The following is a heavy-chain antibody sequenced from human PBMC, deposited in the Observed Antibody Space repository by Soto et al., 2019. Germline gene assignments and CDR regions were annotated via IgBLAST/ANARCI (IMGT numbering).Heavy chain of an antibody. V-gene: IGHV3-30*18. Sequence: GGSLRLSCAASGFAFSNYGMHWVRQAPGKGLEWVAVISYDGSNKYYADSVKGRFTISRDNSKNTLFLQMNSLRAEDTAVYYCAKGLQWRVQGPYFWAQGTLVTVSS. D-gene: IGHD6-19*01. J-gene: IGHJ4*02. CDR1: GFAFSNYG. CDR2: ISYDGSNK. CDR3: AKGLQWRVQGPYF.